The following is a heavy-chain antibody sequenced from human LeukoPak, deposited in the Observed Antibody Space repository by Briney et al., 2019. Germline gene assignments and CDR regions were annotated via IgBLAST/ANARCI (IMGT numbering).Heavy chain of an antibody. CDR1: GFIFNNYG. CDR2: ISNDGGGI. Sequence: GGSLRLSCAASGFIFNNYGLIWVRQAPGTGLQSVSAISNDGGGITYADFVKGRFTISRDNSKNTLFLQMSSLRAEDTALYYCAKGGSGYFADLWGQGTLVTVSS. V-gene: IGHV3-23*01. J-gene: IGHJ5*02. D-gene: IGHD3-22*01. CDR3: AKGGSGYFADL.